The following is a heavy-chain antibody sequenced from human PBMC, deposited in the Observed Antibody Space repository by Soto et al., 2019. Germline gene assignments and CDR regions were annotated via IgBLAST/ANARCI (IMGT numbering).Heavy chain of an antibody. CDR3: ARALAGVVADSAGGFDP. V-gene: IGHV4-34*12. CDR1: GGSFRGYY. D-gene: IGHD3-3*01. CDR2: IIHGGST. J-gene: IGHJ5*02. Sequence: QVQLQQWGAGLLKPSETLSLTCAVYGGSFRGYYWSWIRQPPGKGLEWIGEIIHGGSTNYNPSLKSRVTISVDTSKNQFSLKLSSVTAADTAVYYCARALAGVVADSAGGFDPWGQGTLVTVSS.